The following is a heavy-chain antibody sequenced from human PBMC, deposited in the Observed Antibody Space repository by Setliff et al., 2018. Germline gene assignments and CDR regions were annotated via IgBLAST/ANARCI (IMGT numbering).Heavy chain of an antibody. D-gene: IGHD3-16*01. CDR1: GYPISRGFY. CDR2: VYHSGSS. Sequence: SETLSLTCVVSGYPISRGFYWGWIRQSPGKGLEWIGSVYHSGSSYQNPSLRSRIAVSVDTSKNQFSLRLNSVTAADTAVYFCARAAARAEYSDTSAYLPFDFWGLGTLVTVSS. V-gene: IGHV4-38-2*01. CDR3: ARAAARAEYSDTSAYLPFDF. J-gene: IGHJ4*02.